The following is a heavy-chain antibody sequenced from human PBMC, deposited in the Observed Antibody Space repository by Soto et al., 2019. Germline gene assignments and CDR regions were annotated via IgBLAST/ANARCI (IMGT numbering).Heavy chain of an antibody. V-gene: IGHV3-7*01. CDR2: INPDGSEK. D-gene: IGHD7-27*01. CDR3: TRGINWGGN. J-gene: IGHJ4*02. Sequence: GGSLRLSCAASGFSFSNSWMTWVRQAPGKGLECLACINPDGSEKYYVDSVKGRFTVSRDNARNSLYVQKNSLRVDDTAAYYCTRGINWGGNWGQGSMV. CDR1: GFSFSNSW.